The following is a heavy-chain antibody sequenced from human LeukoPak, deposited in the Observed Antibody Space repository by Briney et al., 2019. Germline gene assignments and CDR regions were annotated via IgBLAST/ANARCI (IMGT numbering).Heavy chain of an antibody. V-gene: IGHV4-59*01. Sequence: ADTLSLTCTVSDASISGYYWSWIRQPPGKGLEWIGSIHFSGRTNYNPSLRSRVTISVDTSKHHLSLKLSSVTAADTAVYYCARDLGGSYFDYWGHGTLVTASS. CDR3: ARDLGGSYFDY. D-gene: IGHD1-26*01. CDR2: IHFSGRT. CDR1: DASISGYY. J-gene: IGHJ4*01.